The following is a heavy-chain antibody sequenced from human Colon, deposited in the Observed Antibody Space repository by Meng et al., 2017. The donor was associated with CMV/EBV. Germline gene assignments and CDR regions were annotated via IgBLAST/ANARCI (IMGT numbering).Heavy chain of an antibody. J-gene: IGHJ4*02. Sequence: GGSLRLSCAASGFIVSDHFLDWVRQTPGRGLEWIARYRNRAHSYTTRYAAPVEGRFTISRDDSKSIAYLQMNSLRAEDTAVYYCARVPVGATTPPVDYWGQGTLVTVSS. D-gene: IGHD1-26*01. CDR1: GFIVSDHF. CDR2: YRNRAHSYTT. CDR3: ARVPVGATTPPVDY. V-gene: IGHV3-72*01.